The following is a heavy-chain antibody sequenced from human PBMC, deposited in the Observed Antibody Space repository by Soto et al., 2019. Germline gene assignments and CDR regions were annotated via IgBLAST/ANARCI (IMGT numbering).Heavy chain of an antibody. CDR2: IYYSGST. J-gene: IGHJ6*02. V-gene: IGHV4-31*03. CDR1: GGSISSGGYY. Sequence: LSLTCTVSGGSISSGGYYWSWIRQHPGKGLEWIGYIYYSGSTYYNPSLKSRVTISVDTSKNQFSLKLSSVTAADTAVYYCARSSVRFSGVSYYYYGMDVWGQGTTVTVSS. D-gene: IGHD3-3*01. CDR3: ARSSVRFSGVSYYYYGMDV.